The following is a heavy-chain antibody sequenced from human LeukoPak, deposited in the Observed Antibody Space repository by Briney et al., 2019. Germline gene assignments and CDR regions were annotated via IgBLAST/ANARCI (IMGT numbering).Heavy chain of an antibody. CDR1: GFGFSIYG. CDR2: IRYDGSNK. CDR3: AKPTSSGFYFDY. D-gene: IGHD6-19*01. Sequence: PGGSLRLSCAASGFGFSIYGMHWVRQAPGKGLEWVAFIRYDGSNKYYTDSVKGRFTISRDNSKNTLYLQMNSLRAEDTAVYYCAKPTSSGFYFDYWGQGTLVTVSS. J-gene: IGHJ4*02. V-gene: IGHV3-30*02.